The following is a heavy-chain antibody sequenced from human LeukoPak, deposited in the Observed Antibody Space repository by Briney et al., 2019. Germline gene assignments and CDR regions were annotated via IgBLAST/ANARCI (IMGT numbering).Heavy chain of an antibody. Sequence: GGSLRLSCAASGFTFSNYWTHWVRQAPGKGLVWVSGINSDGSSTTYADSVKGRFTISRDNAKNTLYVQMNSLRGDEDTAVYYCARERSRSIDYWGQGTLVTVSS. D-gene: IGHD3-10*01. V-gene: IGHV3-74*01. J-gene: IGHJ4*02. CDR2: INSDGSST. CDR3: ARERSRSIDY. CDR1: GFTFSNYW.